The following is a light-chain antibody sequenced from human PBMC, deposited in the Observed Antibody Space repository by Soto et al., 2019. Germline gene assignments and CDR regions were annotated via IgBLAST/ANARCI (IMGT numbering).Light chain of an antibody. CDR2: DAS. CDR1: QSVSSY. CDR3: QQRSNWPIT. J-gene: IGKJ1*01. Sequence: EIVLTQSPATLSLSPGERATLTSRASQSVSSYLAWYQQKPGQPPRILIYDASNRATGIPARFSGSGSGTDFTLPLSRLEPEDFQVYYCQQRSNWPITFGQGTKVDI. V-gene: IGKV3-11*01.